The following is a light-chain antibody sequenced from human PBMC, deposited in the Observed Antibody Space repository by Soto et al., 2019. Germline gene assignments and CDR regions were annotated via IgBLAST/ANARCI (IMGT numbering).Light chain of an antibody. CDR3: ATWDDRLNGVV. V-gene: IGLV1-44*01. CDR2: STD. CDR1: SSNIGSTT. J-gene: IGLJ2*01. Sequence: QSVLTQPPSASGTPGQRVTISCSGSSSNIGSTTVNCYQQLPGTAPQVLIFSTDQRPSGVPDRFSGSKSGTSASMAISGLQSEYEADYYCATWDDRLNGVVFGGGTKVTVL.